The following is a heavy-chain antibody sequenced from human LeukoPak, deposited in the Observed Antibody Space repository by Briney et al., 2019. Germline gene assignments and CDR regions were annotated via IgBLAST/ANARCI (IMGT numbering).Heavy chain of an antibody. D-gene: IGHD3-9*01. Sequence: QTLSLTCTFSGFSLSTSGMCVSWIRQPPGKALGWLARIDWDDDKYYSTSLKTRLTISKDTSKKQVVLTMTNMDPVDTATYYCARMTGYYRGGFDYWGQGTLVTVSS. CDR2: IDWDDDK. CDR1: GFSLSTSGMC. V-gene: IGHV2-70*11. J-gene: IGHJ4*02. CDR3: ARMTGYYRGGFDY.